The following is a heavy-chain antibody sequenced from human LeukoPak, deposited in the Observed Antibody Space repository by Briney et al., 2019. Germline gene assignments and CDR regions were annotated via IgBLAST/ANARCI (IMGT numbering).Heavy chain of an antibody. CDR1: GYTFTSYD. V-gene: IGHV1-8*01. Sequence: GASVKVSCKASGYTFTSYDIDWVRQAPGQRLEWMGWMNPNSANTGYAQKFQGRVTMTRNTSISIAYMELSSLTSEDTAIYYCARAGVNYAHYYYMDVWGKGTTVTVS. J-gene: IGHJ6*03. D-gene: IGHD1-7*01. CDR2: MNPNSANT. CDR3: ARAGVNYAHYYYMDV.